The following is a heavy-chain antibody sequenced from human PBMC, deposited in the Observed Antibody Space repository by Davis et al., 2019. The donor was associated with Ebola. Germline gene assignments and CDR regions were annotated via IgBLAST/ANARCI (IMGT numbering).Heavy chain of an antibody. V-gene: IGHV3-74*01. J-gene: IGHJ4*02. Sequence: PGGSLRLSCAASGFTFSSYWMHRVRQAPGKGLVWVSRINSDGSSTSYADSVKGRFTTSRDNAKNTLYLQMNSLRAEDTAVYYCARFGRVGAIDYWGQGTLVTVSS. D-gene: IGHD1-26*01. CDR3: ARFGRVGAIDY. CDR1: GFTFSSYW. CDR2: INSDGSST.